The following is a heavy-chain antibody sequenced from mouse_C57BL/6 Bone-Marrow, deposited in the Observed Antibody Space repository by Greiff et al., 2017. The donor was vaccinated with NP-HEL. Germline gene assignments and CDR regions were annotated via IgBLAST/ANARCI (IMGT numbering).Heavy chain of an antibody. CDR2: IRSKSNNYAT. V-gene: IGHV10-1*01. J-gene: IGHJ3*01. CDR1: GFSFNTYA. Sequence: EVQVVESGGGLVQPKGSLKLSCAASGFSFNTYAMNWVRQAPGKGLEWVARIRSKSNNYATYYADSVKDRFTISRDDSESMLYLQMNNLKTEDTAMYYCVRHEGYWFAYWGQGTLVTVSA. CDR3: VRHEGYWFAY. D-gene: IGHD2-3*01.